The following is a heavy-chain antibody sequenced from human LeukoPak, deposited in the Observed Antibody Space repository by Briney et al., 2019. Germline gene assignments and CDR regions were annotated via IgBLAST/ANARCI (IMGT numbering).Heavy chain of an antibody. CDR1: GFTFSSYA. J-gene: IGHJ4*02. CDR2: ISGGGDST. Sequence: PGGTLRLSCAASGFTFSSYAMTWVRQAPGKGLEWVSTISGGGDSTYYADSVKGRFTISRDNSKNTLYLQMNSLSAEDTAVYYCAKGFSSGRNKRTFDYWGQGTLVTVSS. CDR3: AKGFSSGRNKRTFDY. D-gene: IGHD6-19*01. V-gene: IGHV3-23*01.